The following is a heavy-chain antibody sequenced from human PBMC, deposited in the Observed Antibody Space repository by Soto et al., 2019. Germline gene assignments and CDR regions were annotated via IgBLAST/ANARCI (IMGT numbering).Heavy chain of an antibody. J-gene: IGHJ4*02. D-gene: IGHD3-10*01. CDR3: TTDWSLLLWFRELSTVGY. Sequence: GGSLRLSCAASAFTFSKAWMSWVRQAPGKGLEWVGRIKSRSDGGTTDYAAPVKGRFSISRDDSKNTMYLQMKSLKTEDTAVYYCTTDWSLLLWFRELSTVGYWGQGALVTVSS. CDR2: IKSRSDGGTT. CDR1: AFTFSKAW. V-gene: IGHV3-15*01.